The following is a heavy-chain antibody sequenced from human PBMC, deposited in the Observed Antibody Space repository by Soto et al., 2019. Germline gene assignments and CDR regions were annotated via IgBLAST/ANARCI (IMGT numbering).Heavy chain of an antibody. V-gene: IGHV3-30*18. J-gene: IGHJ6*02. CDR2: ISYDGSNK. CDR3: AKRGITGTSMDV. Sequence: GGSLRLSCAASGFTFSSYGMHWVRQAPGKGLEWVAVISYDGSNKYYADSVKGRFTISRDNSKNTLYLQMNSLRAEDTAVYYCAKRGITGTSMDVWGQGTTVTVSS. D-gene: IGHD1-20*01. CDR1: GFTFSSYG.